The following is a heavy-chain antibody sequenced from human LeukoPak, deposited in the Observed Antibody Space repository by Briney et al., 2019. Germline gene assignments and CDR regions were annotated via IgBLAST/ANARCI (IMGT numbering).Heavy chain of an antibody. Sequence: GGSLRLSCAASGFTFSDYYMSWIRQAPGKRLEWVSYISSSSSYTNYADSVKGRFTISRDNAKNSLYLQMNSLRAEDTAVYYRATSMVRGVIRGYWYFDLWGRGTLVTVSS. V-gene: IGHV3-11*06. J-gene: IGHJ2*01. CDR3: ATSMVRGVIRGYWYFDL. CDR2: ISSSSSYT. CDR1: GFTFSDYY. D-gene: IGHD3-10*01.